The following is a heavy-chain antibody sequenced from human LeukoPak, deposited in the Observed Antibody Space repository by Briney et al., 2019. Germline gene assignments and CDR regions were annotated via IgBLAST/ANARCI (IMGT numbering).Heavy chain of an antibody. Sequence: PGGSLRLSCAASGFTFCSYGKHWVRQAPGKGLEWVAFIRYDGSNKYYADSVKGRFTIFRDNSKNTLYLQMNSLRAEDTAVYYCAKAAIAAAFYYFDYWGQGTLVTVSS. D-gene: IGHD6-13*01. CDR3: AKAAIAAAFYYFDY. CDR1: GFTFCSYG. CDR2: IRYDGSNK. J-gene: IGHJ4*02. V-gene: IGHV3-30*02.